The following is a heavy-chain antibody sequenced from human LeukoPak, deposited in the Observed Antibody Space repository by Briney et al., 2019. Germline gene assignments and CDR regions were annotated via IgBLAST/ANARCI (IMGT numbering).Heavy chain of an antibody. Sequence: PSETLSLTCTVSGGSISSYYWSWIRQPPGKGLEWIGYIYYSGSTNYNPSLKSRVTISVDTSKNQFSLKLSSVTAADTAVYYCARGYYYDSSGYSMSYDAFDIWGQGTMVTVSS. CDR1: GGSISSYY. CDR2: IYYSGST. J-gene: IGHJ3*02. D-gene: IGHD3-22*01. V-gene: IGHV4-59*12. CDR3: ARGYYYDSSGYSMSYDAFDI.